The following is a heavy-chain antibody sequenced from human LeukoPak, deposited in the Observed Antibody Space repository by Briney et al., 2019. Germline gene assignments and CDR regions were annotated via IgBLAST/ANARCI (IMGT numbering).Heavy chain of an antibody. J-gene: IGHJ6*03. V-gene: IGHV3-48*03. CDR2: IDRSGTTI. D-gene: IGHD6-19*01. Sequence: PGGSLRLSCEASGFTSSNYEMNWVRQAPGKGLEWVSYIDRSGTTIHYVDSVKGRFTISRDNAKNSLYLHMNSLRAEDTAVYYCARGVGLAYYYYYMDVWGKGTTVIISS. CDR3: ARGVGLAYYYYYMDV. CDR1: GFTSSNYE.